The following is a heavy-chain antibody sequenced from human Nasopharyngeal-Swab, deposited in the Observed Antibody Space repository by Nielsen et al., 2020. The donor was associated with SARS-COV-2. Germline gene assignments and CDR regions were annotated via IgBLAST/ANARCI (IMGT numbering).Heavy chain of an antibody. CDR2: ITVSGDAT. J-gene: IGHJ4*02. Sequence: GESLKISCAASGFTFNSYVMIWVRQAPGEGLEWVSYITVSGDATNYAESVKGRFTISRDNSKNLLYLQMNSLRVEDTATYYCAPDPNWGLGYWGRGTLVTASS. V-gene: IGHV3-23*01. CDR3: APDPNWGLGY. D-gene: IGHD7-27*01. CDR1: GFTFNSYV.